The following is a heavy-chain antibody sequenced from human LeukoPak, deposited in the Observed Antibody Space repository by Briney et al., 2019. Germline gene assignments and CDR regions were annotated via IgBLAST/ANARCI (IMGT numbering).Heavy chain of an antibody. CDR2: ISAYNGNT. J-gene: IGHJ6*02. CDR3: ARDRPRLSSYYYGMDV. Sequence: GASVKVSCKASGNTFTSYGISWVRQAPGQGLEWMGWISAYNGNTNYAQKLQGRVTMTTDTSTSTAYMELRSLRSDGTAVYYCARDRPRLSSYYYGMDVWGQGTTVTVSS. V-gene: IGHV1-18*01. D-gene: IGHD2-15*01. CDR1: GNTFTSYG.